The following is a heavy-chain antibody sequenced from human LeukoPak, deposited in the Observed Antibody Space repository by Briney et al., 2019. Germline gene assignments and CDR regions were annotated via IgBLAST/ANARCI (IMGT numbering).Heavy chain of an antibody. Sequence: SETLSLTCTVSGDSISSGSYYWSWIRQPPGKGLEWIGEINHSGSTNYNPSLKSRVTISVDTSKNQFSLKLSSVTAADTAVYYCARGLSGRFDPWGQGTLVTVSS. V-gene: IGHV4-39*07. CDR3: ARGLSGRFDP. CDR1: GDSISSGSYY. CDR2: INHSGST. J-gene: IGHJ5*02.